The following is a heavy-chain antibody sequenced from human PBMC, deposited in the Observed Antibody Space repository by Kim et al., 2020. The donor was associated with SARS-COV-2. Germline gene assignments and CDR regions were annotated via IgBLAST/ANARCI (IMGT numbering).Heavy chain of an antibody. CDR1: GETFSSYN. D-gene: IGHD3-10*01. CDR3: ARPAGGFGDALDY. J-gene: IGHJ4*02. CDR2: IIPMVGLP. Sequence: SVKVSCKVFGETFSSYNINWVRQAPGQVLEWMGRIIPMVGLPDYAQKFQGRVTIIADRSTSTVYMDVRGLRSEDTAVYYCARPAGGFGDALDYWGQGTLVTVSS. V-gene: IGHV1-69*02.